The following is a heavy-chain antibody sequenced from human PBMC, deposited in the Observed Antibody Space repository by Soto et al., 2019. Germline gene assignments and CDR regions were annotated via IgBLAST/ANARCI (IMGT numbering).Heavy chain of an antibody. V-gene: IGHV4-31*03. D-gene: IGHD3-22*01. J-gene: IGHJ4*02. CDR1: GGSISSGGYY. CDR2: IYYSGST. CDR3: ARGGYYPYYFDY. Sequence: PSETLSLTCTVSGGSISSGGYYWSWIRQHPGKGLEWIGYIYYSGSTYYNPSLKSRVTISVDTSKNQFSLKLSSVTAADTAVYYCARGGYYPYYFDYWGQGTLVTVS.